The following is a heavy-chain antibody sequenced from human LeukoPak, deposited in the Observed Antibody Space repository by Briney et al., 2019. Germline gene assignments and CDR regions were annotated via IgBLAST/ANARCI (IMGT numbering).Heavy chain of an antibody. V-gene: IGHV4-59*05. CDR2: ICYSGST. Sequence: PSETLSLTCTVSGGSISSYYWSWIRLSPGKGLEWIGSICYSGSTYYNPSLKSRVTISADTSKKQISLRLSSVTAADTAVYYCARHSEEDGSNPKPLEYWGQGTLVTVS. J-gene: IGHJ4*02. D-gene: IGHD6-6*01. CDR3: ARHSEEDGSNPKPLEY. CDR1: GGSISSYY.